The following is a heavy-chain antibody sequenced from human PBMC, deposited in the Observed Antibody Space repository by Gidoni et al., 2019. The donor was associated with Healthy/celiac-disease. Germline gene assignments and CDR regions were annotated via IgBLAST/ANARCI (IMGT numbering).Heavy chain of an antibody. V-gene: IGHV4-39*01. CDR3: ASGSYYYDSSGYVDY. CDR1: GCSISIRSYY. CDR2: IYYSGST. Sequence: LQLQASGPGLVQPSETLSLTCTVSGCSISIRSYYWGWIRQPPGKGLEWIGSIYYSGSTYYNPSLKSRVTISVDTSKNQFSLKLSSVTAAETAVYYCASGSYYYDSSGYVDYWGQGTLVTVSS. J-gene: IGHJ4*02. D-gene: IGHD3-22*01.